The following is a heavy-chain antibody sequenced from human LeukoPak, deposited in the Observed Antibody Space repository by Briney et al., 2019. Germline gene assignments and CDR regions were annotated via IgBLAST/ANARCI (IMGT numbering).Heavy chain of an antibody. Sequence: PGGSLRLSCAASGFTFSGSAMHWVRQASGKGLEWVGRIRSKANSYATAYAASVKGRFTISRDDSKNTAYLQMNSLKTEDMAVYYCTSRFFSGSYYVSYYYYYMDVWGKGTTVTVSS. D-gene: IGHD1-26*01. CDR2: IRSKANSYAT. CDR3: TSRFFSGSYYVSYYYYYMDV. CDR1: GFTFSGSA. J-gene: IGHJ6*03. V-gene: IGHV3-73*01.